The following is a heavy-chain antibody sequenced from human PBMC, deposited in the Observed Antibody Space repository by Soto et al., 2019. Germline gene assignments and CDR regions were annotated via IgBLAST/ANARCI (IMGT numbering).Heavy chain of an antibody. CDR3: ARGMYYYGSGDPPFDY. D-gene: IGHD3-10*01. CDR2: IIPVFGTA. CDR1: GGTFSSYA. J-gene: IGHJ4*02. Sequence: SVKVSCEASGGTFSSYAISWVRQAPVQGLEWMGGIIPVFGTANYAQKFQGRVTITADKSTSTAYMELSSLRSEDTAVYYCARGMYYYGSGDPPFDYWGQGTLVTVSS. V-gene: IGHV1-69*06.